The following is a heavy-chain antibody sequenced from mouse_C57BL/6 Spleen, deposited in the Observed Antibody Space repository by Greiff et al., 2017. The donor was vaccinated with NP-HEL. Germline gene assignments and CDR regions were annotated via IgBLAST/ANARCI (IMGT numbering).Heavy chain of an antibody. D-gene: IGHD2-2*01. CDR2: IYPGSGST. CDR1: GYTFTSYW. CDR3: ASYGYDEGDFDY. V-gene: IGHV1-55*01. J-gene: IGHJ2*01. Sequence: QVQLQQPGAELVKPGASVKMSCKASGYTFTSYWITWVKQRPGQGLEWIGDIYPGSGSTNYNEKFKSKATLTVDTSSSTAYMQLSSLTSEDSAVYYCASYGYDEGDFDYWGQGTTLTVSS.